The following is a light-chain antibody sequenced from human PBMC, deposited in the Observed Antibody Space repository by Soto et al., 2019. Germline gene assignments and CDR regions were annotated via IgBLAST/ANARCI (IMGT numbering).Light chain of an antibody. CDR2: GAS. CDR1: QSVSSN. J-gene: IGKJ1*01. V-gene: IGKV3-15*01. CDR3: HQRQSWPRT. Sequence: EIVMTQSPSTLSVSPGERATLSCRASQSVSSNLALYQQKPGQAPRLLIYGASTRATGIPARFSASGSGTDFTITISDVQPEDFALYYCHQRQSWPRTFGQGTKVE.